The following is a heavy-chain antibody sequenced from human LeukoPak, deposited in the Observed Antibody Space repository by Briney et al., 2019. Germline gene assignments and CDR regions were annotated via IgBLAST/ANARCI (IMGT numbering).Heavy chain of an antibody. CDR1: GFTFSNYE. D-gene: IGHD3-10*02. CDR2: ISTSGSTI. CDR3: AELGITMIGGV. V-gene: IGHV3-48*03. J-gene: IGHJ6*04. Sequence: GGSLRLSCAASGFTFSNYEMNWVRQAPGKGLEWVSYISTSGSTIYYADSVKGRFTISRDNAKNSLYLQMNSLRAEDTAVYYCAELGITMIGGVWGKGTTVTISS.